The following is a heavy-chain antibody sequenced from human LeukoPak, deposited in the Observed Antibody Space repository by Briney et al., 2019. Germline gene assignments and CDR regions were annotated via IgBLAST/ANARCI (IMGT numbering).Heavy chain of an antibody. CDR3: ARESHHCSSTSCYRTYYGMDV. CDR1: GYTFTGYY. J-gene: IGHJ6*02. Sequence: ASVKVSCKASGYTFTGYYMHWVRQAPGPGLEWMGWINPNSGGTNYAQKFQGRVTMTRDTSISTAYMELSRLRSDDTAVYYCARESHHCSSTSCYRTYYGMDVWGQGTTVTVSS. V-gene: IGHV1-2*02. CDR2: INPNSGGT. D-gene: IGHD2-2*02.